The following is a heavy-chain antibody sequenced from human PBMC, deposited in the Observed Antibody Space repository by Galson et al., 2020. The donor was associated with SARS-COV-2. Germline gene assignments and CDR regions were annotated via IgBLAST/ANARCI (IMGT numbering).Heavy chain of an antibody. J-gene: IGHJ4*02. CDR1: GGSISSGSYY. CDR3: ARVDYGGNRRYFDY. V-gene: IGHV4-61*02. CDR2: IYTSGST. D-gene: IGHD4-17*01. Sequence: SETLSLTCSVSGGSISSGSYYCTWIRQPAGKGLEWIRRIYTSGSTNYSPSLNSRVTMSLDTSKNQFSLKLSSVTAADTAVYYCARVDYGGNRRYFDYWGQGTLVTVSS.